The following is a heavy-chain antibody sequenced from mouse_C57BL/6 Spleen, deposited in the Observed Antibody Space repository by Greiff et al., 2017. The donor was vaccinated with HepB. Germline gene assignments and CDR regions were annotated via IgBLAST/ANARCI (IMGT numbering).Heavy chain of an antibody. V-gene: IGHV1-82*01. Sequence: VQLQESGPELVKPGASVKISCKASGYAFSSSWMNWVKQRPGKGLEWIGRIYPGDGDTNYNGKFKGKATLTADKSSSTAYMQLSSLTSEDSAVYFCATSTMITEAWFAYWGQGTLVTVSA. CDR1: GYAFSSSW. CDR2: IYPGDGDT. D-gene: IGHD2-4*01. J-gene: IGHJ3*01. CDR3: ATSTMITEAWFAY.